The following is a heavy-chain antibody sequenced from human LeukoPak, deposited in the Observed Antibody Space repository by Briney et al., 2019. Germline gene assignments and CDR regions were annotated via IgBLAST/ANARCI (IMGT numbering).Heavy chain of an antibody. V-gene: IGHV3-30*02. CDR3: ARDYDILTGYPAFDY. CDR1: GFTFSSYG. CDR2: IRYDGSNK. J-gene: IGHJ4*02. D-gene: IGHD3-9*01. Sequence: GGSLRLSCAASGFTFSSYGMHWVRQAPGKGLEWVAFIRYDGSNKYYADSVKGRFTISRDNAKNSLYLQMNSLRAEDTAVYYCARDYDILTGYPAFDYWGQGTLVTVSS.